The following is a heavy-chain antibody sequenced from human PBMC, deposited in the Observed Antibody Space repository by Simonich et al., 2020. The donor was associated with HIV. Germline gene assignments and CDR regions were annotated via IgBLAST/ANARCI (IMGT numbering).Heavy chain of an antibody. V-gene: IGHV4-34*01. J-gene: IGHJ4*02. D-gene: IGHD3-3*01. Sequence: QVQLQQWGAGLLKPSETLSLTCAVYGGSFGGYYWTWIRQPAGKGLEGIGKINHSGITNYKSSLNIRATISVDKSKNQFSLKLSSVTAADTAIYYCARRDRELILYFDYWGQGNLVTVSS. CDR1: GGSFGGYY. CDR3: ARRDRELILYFDY. CDR2: INHSGIT.